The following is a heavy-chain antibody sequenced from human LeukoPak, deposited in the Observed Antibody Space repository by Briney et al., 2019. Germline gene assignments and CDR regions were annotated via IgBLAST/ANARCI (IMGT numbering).Heavy chain of an antibody. CDR2: IYYSGST. D-gene: IGHD3-16*01. CDR1: GGSISSSSYY. J-gene: IGHJ3*02. V-gene: IGHV4-39*07. Sequence: PSETLTLTCTVSGGSISSSSYYWGWIRQPPGKGLEWIGSIYYSGSTYYNPSLKSRVTISVDTSKNQFSLKLSSVTAADTAVYYCARDRITDRLDAFDIWGQGTMVTASS. CDR3: ARDRITDRLDAFDI.